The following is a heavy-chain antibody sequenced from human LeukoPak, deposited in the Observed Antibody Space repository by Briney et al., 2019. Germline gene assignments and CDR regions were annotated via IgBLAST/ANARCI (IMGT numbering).Heavy chain of an antibody. CDR3: ARVLGYCSGGSCGNYYYYMDV. V-gene: IGHV4-34*01. CDR1: GGSFSGYY. J-gene: IGHJ6*03. D-gene: IGHD2-15*01. CDR2: INHSGST. Sequence: SETLSLTCAVYGGSFSGYYWSWIRQPPGKGLEWIGEINHSGSTNYNPSLKSRVTISVDTSKNQFSLKLSSVTAADTAVYYCARVLGYCSGGSCGNYYYYMDVWGKGTAVTVSS.